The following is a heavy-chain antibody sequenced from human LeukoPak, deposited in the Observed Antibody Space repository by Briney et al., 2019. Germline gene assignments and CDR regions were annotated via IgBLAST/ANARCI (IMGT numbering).Heavy chain of an antibody. Sequence: SETLSLTCAVSSGSISSGGYSWSWIRQPPGKGLEWIGYIYHSGSTYYNPSPKSRVTISVDRSKNQFSLKLSSVTAADTAVYYCASSVRYFDWFGFDPWGQGTLVTVSS. CDR3: ASSVRYFDWFGFDP. CDR2: IYHSGST. J-gene: IGHJ5*02. D-gene: IGHD3-9*01. CDR1: SGSISSGGYS. V-gene: IGHV4-30-2*01.